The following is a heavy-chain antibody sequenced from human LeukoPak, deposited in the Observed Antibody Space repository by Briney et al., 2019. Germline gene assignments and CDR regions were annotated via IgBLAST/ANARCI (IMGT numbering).Heavy chain of an antibody. D-gene: IGHD4-11*01. CDR1: GFTFSNYW. CDR2: IKPDGSEK. V-gene: IGHV3-7*01. J-gene: IGHJ4*02. Sequence: PGGSLRPSCAASGFTFSNYWMSWVRQAPGKGLEWVANIKPDGSEKFYVDSVKGRFTVSRDDAKNSLYLQMNSLRAEDTAVYYCARVARLVDYWGQGTRVTVSS. CDR3: ARVARLVDY.